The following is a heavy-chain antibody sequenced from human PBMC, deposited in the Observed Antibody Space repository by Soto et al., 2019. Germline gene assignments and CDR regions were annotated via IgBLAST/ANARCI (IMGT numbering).Heavy chain of an antibody. Sequence: SETLSLACTVSGGSISSSSYYWGWIRQPPGKGLEWIGSIYYSGSTYYNPSLKSRVTISVDTSKNQFSLKLSSVTAADTAVYYCARHYPETLRGLEWFLTRGNYFAYPAQRTLDPGSS. CDR1: GGSISSSSYY. J-gene: IGHJ4*02. D-gene: IGHD3-3*01. CDR3: ARHYPETLRGLEWFLTRGNYFAY. V-gene: IGHV4-39*01. CDR2: IYYSGST.